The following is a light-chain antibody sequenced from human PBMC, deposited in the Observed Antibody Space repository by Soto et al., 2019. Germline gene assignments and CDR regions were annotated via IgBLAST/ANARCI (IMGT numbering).Light chain of an antibody. CDR1: SSDIGTYNL. Sequence: QSALIQPASVSGSPGQSITISCIGTSSDIGTYNLVSWYQHHPGKAPKLIIYEGSKRSSGYSNRFSGSKSGTSASLAITGLQAEDEADYYCQSYDSSLYGYVFGSGTKVTVL. CDR3: QSYDSSLYGYV. J-gene: IGLJ1*01. CDR2: EGS. V-gene: IGLV2-14*02.